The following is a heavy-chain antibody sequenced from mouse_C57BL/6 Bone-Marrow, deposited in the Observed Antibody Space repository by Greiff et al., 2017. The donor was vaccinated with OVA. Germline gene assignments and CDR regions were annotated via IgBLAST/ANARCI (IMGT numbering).Heavy chain of an antibody. CDR1: GFTFSSYT. V-gene: IGHV5-9*01. Sequence: EVHLVESGGGLVKPGGSLKLSCAASGFTFSSYTMSWVRQTPGKRLEWVATLSGGGGNTYYPDSVKGRFTISRDNAKNTLYLQMSSLRSEDTALYYCARDGYYPYYFDYWGQGTTLTVSA. D-gene: IGHD2-3*01. CDR2: LSGGGGNT. CDR3: ARDGYYPYYFDY. J-gene: IGHJ2*01.